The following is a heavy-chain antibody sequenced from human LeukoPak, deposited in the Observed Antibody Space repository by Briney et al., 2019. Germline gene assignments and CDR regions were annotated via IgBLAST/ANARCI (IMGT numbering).Heavy chain of an antibody. D-gene: IGHD1-26*01. CDR2: ISSSGSTM. Sequence: PGGSLRLSCAASGFTFSSYAMSWIRQAPGKGLEWVSYISSSGSTMNYADSVKGRFTISRDNAKNSLYLQMNSLRAEDAALYYCARVMRSGSPFDYWGQGTLVTVSS. CDR3: ARVMRSGSPFDY. V-gene: IGHV3-11*01. J-gene: IGHJ4*02. CDR1: GFTFSSYA.